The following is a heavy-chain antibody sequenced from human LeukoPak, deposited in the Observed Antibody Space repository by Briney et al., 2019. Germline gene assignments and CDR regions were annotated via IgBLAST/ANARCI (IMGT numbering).Heavy chain of an antibody. D-gene: IGHD6-13*01. V-gene: IGHV3-7*01. CDR3: ARVKENYISTPFDC. J-gene: IGHJ4*02. Sequence: GGSLRLSCAPSGFTFSSYCMSWVRPTPGRGLVGVANIKKNGGGIYYMVSVKRRFTISRDNAKNSLFLQMNSLRAEDTAVYYCARVKENYISTPFDCWGQGTLVTVSS. CDR1: GFTFSSYC. CDR2: IKKNGGGI.